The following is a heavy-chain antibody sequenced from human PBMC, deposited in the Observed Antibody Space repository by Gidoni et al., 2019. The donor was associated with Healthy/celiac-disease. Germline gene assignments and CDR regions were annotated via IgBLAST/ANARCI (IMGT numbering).Heavy chain of an antibody. V-gene: IGHV3-30*18. CDR1: GFTFRSCG. D-gene: IGHD3-10*01. J-gene: IGHJ4*02. CDR3: AKDHYGSGSYSTIHDY. Sequence: QVQLVESGGGVVQPGRSLRLSCAASGFTFRSCGMHWVRQAPGKGLEWLAVISYDGSNKYYADSVKGRFTISRDNSKNTLYLQMNSLRAEDTAVYYCAKDHYGSGSYSTIHDYWGQGTLVTVSS. CDR2: ISYDGSNK.